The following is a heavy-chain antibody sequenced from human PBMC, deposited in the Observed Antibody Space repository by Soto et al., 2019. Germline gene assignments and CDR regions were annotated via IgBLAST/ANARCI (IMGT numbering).Heavy chain of an antibody. V-gene: IGHV1-46*01. CDR2: INPSGGST. J-gene: IGHJ5*02. CDR3: ARGDNEYSIWSWFDP. Sequence: NATGYTSRIPYMHWMRQAPGQGLEWMGIINPSGGSTSYAQKFQGRVTMTRDTSTSTVYMELSSLRSEDTAVYYCARGDNEYSIWSWFDPWGQ. CDR1: GYTSRIPY. D-gene: IGHD6-6*01.